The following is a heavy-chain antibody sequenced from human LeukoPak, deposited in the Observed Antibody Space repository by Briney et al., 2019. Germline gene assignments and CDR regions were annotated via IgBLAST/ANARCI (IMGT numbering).Heavy chain of an antibody. Sequence: GGSLRLSCASSGFTFGDYYMSWIRQAPGKGLEWLSYIGSSGDTIYYADSVRGRFTISRDNAKNSLYLQMNRLRAEDTAVYHCAGYGGNSFWGQGTLVTVSS. V-gene: IGHV3-11*04. CDR1: GFTFGDYY. CDR3: AGYGGNSF. CDR2: IGSSGDTI. D-gene: IGHD4-23*01. J-gene: IGHJ4*02.